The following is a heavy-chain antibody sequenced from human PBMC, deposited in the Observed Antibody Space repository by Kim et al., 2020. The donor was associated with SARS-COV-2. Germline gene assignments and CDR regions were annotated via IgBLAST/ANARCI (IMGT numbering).Heavy chain of an antibody. CDR2: ISSSSSYI. V-gene: IGHV3-21*01. CDR3: ARGDGVATIRDYYYGMDV. CDR1: GFTFSSYS. Sequence: GGSLRLSCAASGFTFSSYSMNWVRQAPGKGLEWVSSISSSSSYIYYADAVKGLFTISRDHAKNSLYLQMNSLRAEDTAVYYCARGDGVATIRDYYYGMDVWGQGTTVTVSS. D-gene: IGHD5-12*01. J-gene: IGHJ6*02.